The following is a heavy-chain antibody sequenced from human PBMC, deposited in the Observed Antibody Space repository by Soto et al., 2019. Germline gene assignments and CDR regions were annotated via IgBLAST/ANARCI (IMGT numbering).Heavy chain of an antibody. D-gene: IGHD3-16*01. J-gene: IGHJ6*02. CDR1: GYIFVNYS. CDR2: ISPYTGNT. Sequence: QVQLVQSGEEVKKPGASVKVSCKASGYIFVNYSIAWVRQAPRQGLEWMGWISPYTGNTHSASKVQGRLTMTTDTSTSTAYMDLGSLTSDDTAVYYCVMVDNYVTPTPQDVWGQGTTVTVSS. CDR3: VMVDNYVTPTPQDV. V-gene: IGHV1-18*01.